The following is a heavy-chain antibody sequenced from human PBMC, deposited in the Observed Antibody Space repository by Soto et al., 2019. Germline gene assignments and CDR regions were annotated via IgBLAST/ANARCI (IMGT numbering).Heavy chain of an antibody. CDR2: ISDSGATT. Sequence: GSLRLSCAASGFPFGENAMSWVRQAPGKGLEWVSGISDSGATTYYADSVRGRFTISSDNSKNTLYLQMKSLRAEDSASYYCAKEDTSSGSLDYWGQGALVTVSS. V-gene: IGHV3-23*01. CDR1: GFPFGENA. CDR3: AKEDTSSGSLDY. J-gene: IGHJ4*02. D-gene: IGHD6-19*01.